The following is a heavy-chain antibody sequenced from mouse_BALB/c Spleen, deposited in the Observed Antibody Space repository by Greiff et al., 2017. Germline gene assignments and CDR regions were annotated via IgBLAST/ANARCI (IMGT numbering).Heavy chain of an antibody. J-gene: IGHJ2*01. D-gene: IGHD2-3*01. CDR3: TRPGAPDGPHYFDY. Sequence: EVKLVESGGGLVKPGGSLKLSCAASGFTFSSYTMSWVRQTPEKRLEWVATISSGGSYTYYPDSVKGRFTISRDNAKNTLYLQMSSLKSEDTAMYYCTRPGAPDGPHYFDYWGQGTTLTVSS. CDR1: GFTFSSYT. V-gene: IGHV5-6-4*01. CDR2: ISSGGSYT.